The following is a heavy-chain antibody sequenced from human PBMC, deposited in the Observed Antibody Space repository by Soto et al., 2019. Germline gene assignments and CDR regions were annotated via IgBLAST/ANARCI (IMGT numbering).Heavy chain of an antibody. CDR3: GRVVEGATRHTDPDS. V-gene: IGHV4-39*01. CDR1: GVSIHNSHSF. J-gene: IGHJ5*01. CDR2: VYHNGGA. Sequence: XGTLSLTFTVSGVSIHNSHSFWAWIRQPPGKGLQFIASVYHNGGAHYNSSLKSRVTISVDTANNQVSLRMRSLTAADTAFYYCGRVVEGATRHTDPDSWGQGILVTVSS. D-gene: IGHD2-21*01.